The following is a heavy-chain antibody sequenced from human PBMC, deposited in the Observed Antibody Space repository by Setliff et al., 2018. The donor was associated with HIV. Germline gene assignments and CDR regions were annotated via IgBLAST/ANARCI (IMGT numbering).Heavy chain of an antibody. J-gene: IGHJ3*02. CDR1: GVSIVSGGFY. D-gene: IGHD3-10*01. CDR3: ARDLHANYHVVDI. CDR2: AYYTGKT. V-gene: IGHV4-31*03. Sequence: SETLSLTCSVSGVSIVSGGFYFSWIRHHPGKGLEWIGTAYYTGKTYYNPSLQSRLTMSADTSKNQLYLKINSVTAADTAVYFCARDLHANYHVVDIWGPGTMVTVSS.